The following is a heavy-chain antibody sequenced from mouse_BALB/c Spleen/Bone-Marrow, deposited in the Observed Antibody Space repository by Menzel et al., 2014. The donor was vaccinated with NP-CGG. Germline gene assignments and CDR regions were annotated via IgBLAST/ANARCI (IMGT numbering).Heavy chain of an antibody. Sequence: EVKVEESGGDLVKPGGSLKLSCVASGFTFSSYGMSWVRQTPDKRLEWVATISSGGSTYYPDSVKGRFTISRDNAKNTLYLQMSSLKSEDTAMYYCARDDVWYAMDYWGQGTSVTVSS. CDR3: ARDDVWYAMDY. D-gene: IGHD2-12*01. V-gene: IGHV5-6*02. CDR1: GFTFSSYG. J-gene: IGHJ4*01. CDR2: ISSGGST.